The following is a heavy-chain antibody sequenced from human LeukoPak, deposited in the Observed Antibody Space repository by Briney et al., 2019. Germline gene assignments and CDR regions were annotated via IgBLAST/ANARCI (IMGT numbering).Heavy chain of an antibody. D-gene: IGHD3-16*01. CDR1: GYTFTGYY. V-gene: IGHV1-2*02. CDR2: INPNSGGT. Sequence: ASVKVSCKASGYTFTGYYMHWVRQAPGQGLEWMGWINPNSGGTNYAQKFQGRVTMTRDTSISTAYMELSSLRSEDTAVYYCARDPRYDYVWGRFDPWGQGTLVTVSS. J-gene: IGHJ5*02. CDR3: ARDPRYDYVWGRFDP.